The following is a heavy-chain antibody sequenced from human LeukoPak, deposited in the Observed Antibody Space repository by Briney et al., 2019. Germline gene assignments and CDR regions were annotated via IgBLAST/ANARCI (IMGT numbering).Heavy chain of an antibody. CDR1: GYPFTSYG. Sequence: ASVKLSCKASGYPFTSYGITWMRQAPGQGLEWMGWISAYTGNTNYAQKFQGRVTMTTDTSTTTAYMELRSLRSDDTAVYYCARSYSSSSNFDYWGQGTLVTVSS. CDR3: ARSYSSSSNFDY. J-gene: IGHJ4*02. D-gene: IGHD6-6*01. CDR2: ISAYTGNT. V-gene: IGHV1-18*01.